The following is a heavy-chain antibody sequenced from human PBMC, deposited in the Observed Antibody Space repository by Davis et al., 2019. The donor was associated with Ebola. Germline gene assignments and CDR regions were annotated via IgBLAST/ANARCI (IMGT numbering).Heavy chain of an antibody. V-gene: IGHV4-39*07. Sequence: MPGGSLRLSCTVSGGSISSSSYYWGWIRQPPGKGLEWIGSIYHSGSSYYNPSLKSRVTISVDTSKNQFSLKLSSVTAADTAVYYCAREVAGGFDYWGQGTLVTVSS. CDR3: AREVAGGFDY. CDR2: IYHSGSS. D-gene: IGHD6-19*01. J-gene: IGHJ4*02. CDR1: GGSISSSSYY.